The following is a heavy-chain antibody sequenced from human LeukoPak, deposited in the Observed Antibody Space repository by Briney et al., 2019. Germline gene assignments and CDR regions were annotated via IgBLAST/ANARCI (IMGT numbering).Heavy chain of an antibody. CDR3: ASYGSGSYSAFDI. Sequence: SETLSLTCAVYGGSFSGYYWSWIRQPPGKGLEWTGEINHSGSTNYNPSLKSRVTISVDTSKNQFSLKLSSVTAADTAVYYCASYGSGSYSAFDIWGQGTMVTVSS. CDR2: INHSGST. V-gene: IGHV4-34*01. CDR1: GGSFSGYY. D-gene: IGHD3-10*01. J-gene: IGHJ3*02.